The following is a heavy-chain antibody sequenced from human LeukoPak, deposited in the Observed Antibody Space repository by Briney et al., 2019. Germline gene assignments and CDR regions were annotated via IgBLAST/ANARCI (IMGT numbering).Heavy chain of an antibody. Sequence: PSETLSLTCTVSGGSISSYYWSWIRQPPGKGLEWIGYIYYSGSTNYNPSLKSRVTISVDTSKNQFSLKLSSVTAADTAVYYCARVTSYDYVWGSYRLSWFDPWGQGTLVTVSS. CDR1: GGSISSYY. CDR2: IYYSGST. CDR3: ARVTSYDYVWGSYRLSWFDP. V-gene: IGHV4-59*01. D-gene: IGHD3-16*02. J-gene: IGHJ5*02.